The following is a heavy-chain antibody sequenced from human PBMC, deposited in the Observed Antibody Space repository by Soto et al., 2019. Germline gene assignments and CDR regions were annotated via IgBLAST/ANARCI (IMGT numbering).Heavy chain of an antibody. CDR2: INPSGGST. V-gene: IGHV1-46*03. CDR1: GYTFTSYY. Sequence: ASVKVSCKASGYTFTSYYMHWVRQAPGQGLEWMGIINPSGGSTSYAQKFQGRVTMTRDTSTSTVYMELSSLRSEDTAVYYCARERPHYYDSSGYRDYWGQGTLVTVSS. D-gene: IGHD3-22*01. J-gene: IGHJ4*02. CDR3: ARERPHYYDSSGYRDY.